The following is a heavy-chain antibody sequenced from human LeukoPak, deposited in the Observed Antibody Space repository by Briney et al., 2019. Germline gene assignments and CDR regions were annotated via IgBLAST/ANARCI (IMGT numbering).Heavy chain of an antibody. CDR1: GFTFSSYA. D-gene: IGHD6-19*01. CDR3: ARRAPGYSSGWLDY. Sequence: GGSLRLSCAASGFTFSSYAMHWVRQAPGKGLEYVSAISSNGGSTFYANSVKGRFTVSRDNSKNTLSLQMGSLRAEDMAVYYCARRAPGYSSGWLDYWGQGTLVTISS. CDR2: ISSNGGST. J-gene: IGHJ4*02. V-gene: IGHV3-64*01.